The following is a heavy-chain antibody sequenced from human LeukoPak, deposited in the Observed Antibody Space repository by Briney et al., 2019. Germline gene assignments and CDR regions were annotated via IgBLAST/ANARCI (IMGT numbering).Heavy chain of an antibody. CDR1: GFTFSSYA. D-gene: IGHD6-19*01. CDR3: ARRAPGYSSGWLDY. Sequence: GGSLRLSCAASGFTFSSYAMHWVRQAPGKGLEYVSAISSNGGSTFYANSVKGRFTVSRDNSKNTLSLQMGSLRAEDMAVYYCARRAPGYSSGWLDYWGQGTLVTISS. CDR2: ISSNGGST. J-gene: IGHJ4*02. V-gene: IGHV3-64*01.